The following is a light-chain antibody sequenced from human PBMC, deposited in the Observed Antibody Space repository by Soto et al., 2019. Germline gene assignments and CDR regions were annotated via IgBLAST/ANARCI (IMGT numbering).Light chain of an antibody. J-gene: IGKJ1*01. Sequence: EIVLTQSPGTLSLSPGEXXXLSXXASQSVSSXXLAWYQQKPGQAPRLLIYGASSRATGIPDRFSGSGSGTDFTLTISRLEPEDFAVYXCQQYGSSPGTFGQGTKVEIK. CDR2: GAS. CDR3: QQYGSSPGT. V-gene: IGKV3-20*01. CDR1: QSVSSXX.